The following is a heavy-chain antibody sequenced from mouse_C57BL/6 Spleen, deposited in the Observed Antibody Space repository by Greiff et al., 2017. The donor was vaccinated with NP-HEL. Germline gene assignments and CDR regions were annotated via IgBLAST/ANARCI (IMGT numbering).Heavy chain of an antibody. CDR3: AREFRNYYGSSHYYAMDY. J-gene: IGHJ4*01. Sequence: EVQLQQSGPELVKPGASVKIPCKASGYTFTDYNMDWVKQSHGKSLEWIGDINPNNGGTIYNQKFKGKATLTVDKSSSTAYMELRSLTSEDTAVYYCAREFRNYYGSSHYYAMDYWGQGTSVTVSS. CDR2: INPNNGGT. V-gene: IGHV1-18*01. D-gene: IGHD1-1*01. CDR1: GYTFTDYN.